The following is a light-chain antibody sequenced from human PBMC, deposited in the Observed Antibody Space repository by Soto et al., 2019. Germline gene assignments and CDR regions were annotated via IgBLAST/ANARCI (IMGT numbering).Light chain of an antibody. CDR2: VSR. CDR1: SSNIGAGYD. CDR3: QSYDSSLRLAV. J-gene: IGLJ3*02. Sequence: QSVLTQPPSVSGAPGQRVTISCSVSSSNIGAGYDVHWYQQLPGTAPRLLIYVSRNRPSGVPDRFSGSKSGTSASLAITGLQTDDEADYYCQSYDSSLRLAVFGGGTKVTVL. V-gene: IGLV1-40*01.